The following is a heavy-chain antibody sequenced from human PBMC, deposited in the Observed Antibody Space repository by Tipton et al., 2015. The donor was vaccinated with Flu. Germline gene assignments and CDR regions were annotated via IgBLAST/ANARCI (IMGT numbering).Heavy chain of an antibody. D-gene: IGHD1-26*01. CDR2: IYSGGST. Sequence: GSLRLSCAASGFTFSDHHMDWVRQAPGKGLEWVSVIYSGGSTYYADSVKGRFTISRDNSKNTLYLQMNSLRAEDTAVYYCSGTQGTFDIWGQGTMVTVSS. CDR1: GFTFSDHH. CDR3: SGTQGTFDI. J-gene: IGHJ3*02. V-gene: IGHV3-53*01.